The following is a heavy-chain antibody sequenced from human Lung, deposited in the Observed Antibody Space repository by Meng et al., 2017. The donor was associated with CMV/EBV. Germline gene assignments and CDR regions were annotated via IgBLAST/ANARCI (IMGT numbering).Heavy chain of an antibody. Sequence: SVXVSCKASGYTFTGYYMHWVRQAPGQGLEWMGWINPNSGGTNYAQKFQGRVTMTRDTSISTAYMELSRLRSDDTAVYYCARGVGYCSSTSCQVWFDPWGQGTLVTVSS. J-gene: IGHJ5*02. CDR1: GYTFTGYY. D-gene: IGHD2-2*01. CDR3: ARGVGYCSSTSCQVWFDP. V-gene: IGHV1-2*02. CDR2: INPNSGGT.